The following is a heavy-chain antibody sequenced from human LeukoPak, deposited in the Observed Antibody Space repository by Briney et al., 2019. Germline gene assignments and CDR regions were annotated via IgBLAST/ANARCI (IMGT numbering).Heavy chain of an antibody. CDR2: ISYDGSNK. D-gene: IGHD1-26*01. V-gene: IGHV3-30*03. Sequence: GKSLRLSCAASGFTFSTFGLHWVRQAPGKGLEWVAVISYDGSNKYYADSVKGRFTISRDNSKNTLYLQMNSLRAEDTAVYYCARELSGSWTDYWGQGTLVTVSS. CDR3: ARELSGSWTDY. J-gene: IGHJ4*02. CDR1: GFTFSTFG.